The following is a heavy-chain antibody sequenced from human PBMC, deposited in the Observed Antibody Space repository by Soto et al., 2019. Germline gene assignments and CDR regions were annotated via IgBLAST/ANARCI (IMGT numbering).Heavy chain of an antibody. Sequence: SETLSLTCTVSGGSISSGGYYWSWIRQHPGKGLEWIGYIYYSGSTYYNPSLKSRVTISVDTSKNQFSLKLSSVTVADTAVYYCARTAHSSSWEISFDYWGQGTLVTVSS. J-gene: IGHJ4*02. V-gene: IGHV4-31*03. CDR2: IYYSGST. CDR3: ARTAHSSSWEISFDY. CDR1: GGSISSGGYY. D-gene: IGHD6-13*01.